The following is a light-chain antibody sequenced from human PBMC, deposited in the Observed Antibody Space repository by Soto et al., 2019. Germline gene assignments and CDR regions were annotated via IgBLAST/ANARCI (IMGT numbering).Light chain of an antibody. CDR1: QSISSS. CDR2: AAS. J-gene: IGKJ1*01. V-gene: IGKV1-39*01. CDR3: QQSYSTPT. Sequence: DIQMTQSPSSLSASVGDRVTITCRARQSISSSLNWYQQKPGKAPKLLIYAASSLQSGVPSRFSGSGSWTDFTLTISSLQPEDFATYYCQQSYSTPTFGQGTKVEIK.